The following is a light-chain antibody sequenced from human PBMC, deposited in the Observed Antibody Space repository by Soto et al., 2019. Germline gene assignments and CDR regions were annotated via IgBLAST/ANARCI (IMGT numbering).Light chain of an antibody. J-gene: IGKJ5*01. CDR1: QSLLHITGETF. CDR2: EVS. Sequence: DVVMTQTPLSLSVAPGQPASISCKSSQSLLHITGETFLFWYLQKPGQSPQLLIYEVSTRVSGVPDRFSGSGSGTDFTLEIRRVETDDVGIYSCMQSTQIPPTSGQGTRLEIK. V-gene: IGKV2D-29*02. CDR3: MQSTQIPPT.